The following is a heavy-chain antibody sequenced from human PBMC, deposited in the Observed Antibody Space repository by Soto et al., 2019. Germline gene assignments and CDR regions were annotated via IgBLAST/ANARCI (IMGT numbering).Heavy chain of an antibody. CDR1: GDTFNSYV. CDR3: TRSYGYTFGGSLDN. Sequence: QVQLVQSGPEVKKPGSSVKVSCKASGDTFNSYVITWVRQAPGQGLEWLGGIITAFGTTSYAQNFQDRLTITADEESTTDQMELRSLTSGDAAMYYCTRSYGYTFGGSLDNWGQGTLVTVSS. CDR2: IITAFGTT. D-gene: IGHD5-18*01. V-gene: IGHV1-69*01. J-gene: IGHJ4*02.